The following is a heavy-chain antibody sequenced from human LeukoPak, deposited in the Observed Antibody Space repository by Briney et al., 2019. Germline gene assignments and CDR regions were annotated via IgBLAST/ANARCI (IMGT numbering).Heavy chain of an antibody. D-gene: IGHD1-7*01. J-gene: IGHJ4*02. CDR1: GYSISSGYY. CDR3: AREGSGTIDY. V-gene: IGHV4-38-2*02. CDR2: IYHSGST. Sequence: SETLSLTCTVSGYSISSGYYRGWIRQPPGKGLEWIGSIYHSGSTYYNPSLKSRVTISVDTSKNQFSLKLSSVTAADTAVYYCAREGSGTIDYWGQRTLVTVSS.